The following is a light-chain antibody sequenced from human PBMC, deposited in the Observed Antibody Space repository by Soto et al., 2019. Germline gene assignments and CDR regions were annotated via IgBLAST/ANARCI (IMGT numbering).Light chain of an antibody. CDR1: SSDVGAYNY. CDR3: SSFASSNTWV. CDR2: EVT. J-gene: IGLJ3*02. V-gene: IGLV2-8*01. Sequence: QSALTQPPSASGSTGRSVTISCTGASSDVGAYNYVSWYQQQAGKAPKLVIYEVTKRPSGVPDRFSGSKSANTASLTVSGLQAEDEADYYCSSFASSNTWVFGGGTKLTV.